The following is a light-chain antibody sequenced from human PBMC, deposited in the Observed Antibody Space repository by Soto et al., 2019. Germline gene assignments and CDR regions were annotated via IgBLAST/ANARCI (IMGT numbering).Light chain of an antibody. Sequence: EVVMTQSPATLSVSPGERATLSCRASQSVSSNVAWYQQKPGQAPRLLIYGASTRATDCPARFSGTGSGTEFTLTISSLQSEDFAVYYCQEYYNWPQTFGRGTKLEIK. J-gene: IGKJ2*01. CDR2: GAS. CDR3: QEYYNWPQT. CDR1: QSVSSN. V-gene: IGKV3D-15*01.